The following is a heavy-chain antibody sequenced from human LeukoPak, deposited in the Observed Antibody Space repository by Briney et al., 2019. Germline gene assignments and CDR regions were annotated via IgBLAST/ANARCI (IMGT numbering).Heavy chain of an antibody. CDR2: IDPADSQT. V-gene: IGHV5-10-1*01. D-gene: IGHD1-1*01. CDR3: ARQLTSGDCDY. CDR1: GYSFTSYW. J-gene: IGHJ4*02. Sequence: GESLRISCQGSGYSFTSYWICWVRQMPGRGLEWMGRIDPADSQTNYSPSFQGHVTISADKSISTVYLQWSTLKASDTAMYYCARQLTSGDCDYWGQGTLVTVSS.